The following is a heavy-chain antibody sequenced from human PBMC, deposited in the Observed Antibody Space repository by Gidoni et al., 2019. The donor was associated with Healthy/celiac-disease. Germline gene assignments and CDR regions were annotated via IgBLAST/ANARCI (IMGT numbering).Heavy chain of an antibody. J-gene: IGHJ4*02. CDR3: ARNVVKVEYLALIDY. CDR1: GFTFSSYG. CDR2: IWYDGSNK. V-gene: IGHV3-33*01. Sequence: VQLVESGGGVVQPGRSLRLPCAASGFTFSSYGMHGVRLAPGKGLEWVAVIWYDGSNKYYADSVKGRFTISRDNPKNTLYLQMNSLRAEDTAVYYCARNVVKVEYLALIDYWGQGTLVTVSS. D-gene: IGHD2-15*01.